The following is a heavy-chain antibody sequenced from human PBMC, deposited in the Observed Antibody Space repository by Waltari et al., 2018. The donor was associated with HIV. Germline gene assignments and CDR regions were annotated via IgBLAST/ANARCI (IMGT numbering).Heavy chain of an antibody. Sequence: QLVMSGAETKKPGSSVAVSCQASGRAFDPFAFTWVRQAPGQGLEWLGGTAPFFGVIYAQDFNGRVTITSNPSTSTVFLELGGLRPDDTAVYFCAKSDFTELVRGQKAFDVWGQGT. CDR3: AKSDFTELVRGQKAFDV. V-gene: IGHV1-69*19. J-gene: IGHJ3*01. D-gene: IGHD1-26*01. CDR2: TAPFFGV. CDR1: GRAFDPFA.